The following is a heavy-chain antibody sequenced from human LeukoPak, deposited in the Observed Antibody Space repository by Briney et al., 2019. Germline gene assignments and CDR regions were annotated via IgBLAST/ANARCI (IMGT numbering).Heavy chain of an antibody. Sequence: PGGSLRLSCAASGFPFHNYWMTWVRQAPGKGLERVANINQDENEKYYPDSVKGRFTISRDNAETSLFLQMTSLRVEDTAIYYCARGLYGSGRRSLMAHWGPGTLVAVSS. D-gene: IGHD3-10*01. CDR1: GFPFHNYW. CDR2: INQDENEK. V-gene: IGHV3-7*01. CDR3: ARGLYGSGRRSLMAH. J-gene: IGHJ4*02.